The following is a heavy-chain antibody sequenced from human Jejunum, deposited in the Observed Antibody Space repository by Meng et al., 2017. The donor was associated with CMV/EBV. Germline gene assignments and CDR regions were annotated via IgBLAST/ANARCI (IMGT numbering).Heavy chain of an antibody. D-gene: IGHD1-7*01. V-gene: IGHV3-9*01. CDR1: FNFHEYA. Sequence: FNFHEYAMHWVRQVPGKGLEWVSGISWNSGSIGYADSVKGRFTISRDNAKNFLFLQMNSLRAEDTALYYCAKAPSGGWNYFFYFDNWGQGTLVTVSS. CDR3: AKAPSGGWNYFFYFDN. CDR2: ISWNSGSI. J-gene: IGHJ4*02.